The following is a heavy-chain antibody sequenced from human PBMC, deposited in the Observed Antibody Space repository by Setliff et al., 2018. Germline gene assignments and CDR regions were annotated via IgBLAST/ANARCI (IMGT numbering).Heavy chain of an antibody. J-gene: IGHJ4*02. CDR2: ISSSSSYI. Sequence: PGGSLRLSCAVSGFTFNNSWMTWVRQAPGKGLEWVSSISSSSSYIYYADSVKGRFTISRDNAKNSLYLQMNSLRAEDTAVYYCARSPLGYCSGGSCYRKDYFDYWGQGTLVTVSS. V-gene: IGHV3-21*01. CDR3: ARSPLGYCSGGSCYRKDYFDY. D-gene: IGHD2-15*01. CDR1: GFTFNNSW.